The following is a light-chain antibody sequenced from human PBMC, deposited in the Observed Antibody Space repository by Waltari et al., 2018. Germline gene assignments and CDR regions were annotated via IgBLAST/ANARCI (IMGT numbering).Light chain of an antibody. CDR2: DAS. Sequence: EIVLTQSPGTLSLSPGERATLSCRASQSVSSNLAWYQQKPGQAPRLLVYDASNRATGVPARFSGSGSGTDFTLIISSLEPEDFAVYYCQHRHNWPLAFGGGTKVEIK. CDR3: QHRHNWPLA. CDR1: QSVSSN. J-gene: IGKJ4*01. V-gene: IGKV3-11*01.